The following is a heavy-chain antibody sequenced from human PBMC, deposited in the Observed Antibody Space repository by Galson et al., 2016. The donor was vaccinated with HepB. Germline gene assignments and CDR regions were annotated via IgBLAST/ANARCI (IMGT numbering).Heavy chain of an antibody. J-gene: IGHJ4*02. D-gene: IGHD1-26*01. V-gene: IGHV5-10-1*01. CDR2: IDTSDSYT. Sequence: QSGAEVKKPGESLTISCKRSGYSFTTYWISWVRQMPGKGLEWMGRIDTSDSYTNYSPSFQGHVTISADKSISTAYLRWTSLKASDTATYYCVRLVRGGGWGADGREVWGQGTLVIVSS. CDR3: VRLVRGGGWGADGREV. CDR1: GYSFTTYW.